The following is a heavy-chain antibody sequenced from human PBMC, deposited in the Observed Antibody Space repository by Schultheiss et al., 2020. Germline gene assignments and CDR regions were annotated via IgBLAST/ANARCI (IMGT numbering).Heavy chain of an antibody. CDR2: IRSKANSYAT. Sequence: GGSLRLSCAASGFTFSSYDMHWVRQATGKGLEWVGRIRSKANSYATAYAASVKGRFTISRDDSKNTAYLQMNSLKTEDTAVYYCAKDSRITMVQGVIITSDYYYGMDVWGKGTTVTVSS. D-gene: IGHD3-10*01. CDR3: AKDSRITMVQGVIITSDYYYGMDV. CDR1: GFTFSSYD. J-gene: IGHJ6*04. V-gene: IGHV3-73*01.